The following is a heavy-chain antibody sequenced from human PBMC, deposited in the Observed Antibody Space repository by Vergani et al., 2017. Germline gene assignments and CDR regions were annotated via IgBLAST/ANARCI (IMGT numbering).Heavy chain of an antibody. CDR2: IRGSSSYV. CDR3: ARGLWDCTHIRCSPPSY. CDR1: GFSFSRYS. D-gene: IGHD2-8*01. J-gene: IGHJ4*02. V-gene: IGHV3-21*01. Sequence: EVQLVESGGGLVQPGGSLRLSCAASGFSFSRYSMNGARQAPGKGLEWVASIRGSSSYVFYRDSVEGRFTITRDNAKKSVYLQMNSLRAEDTAMYFCARGLWDCTHIRCSPPSYWGQGTQVTVSS.